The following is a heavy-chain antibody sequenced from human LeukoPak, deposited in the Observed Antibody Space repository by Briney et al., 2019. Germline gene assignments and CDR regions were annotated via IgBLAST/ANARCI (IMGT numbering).Heavy chain of an antibody. CDR2: ISSSGTTI. CDR3: GRGSSGCSDY. D-gene: IGHD6-19*01. J-gene: IGHJ4*02. V-gene: IGHV3-48*02. Sequence: PGGSLSLSCAASGFTFSSYSVNWVRQAPGKGLEWISYISSSGTTIYYADSVKGRFTISRDNAKKSLYLQMNSLRDEDTAMYYCGRGSSGCSDYWGQGALVTVSS. CDR1: GFTFSSYS.